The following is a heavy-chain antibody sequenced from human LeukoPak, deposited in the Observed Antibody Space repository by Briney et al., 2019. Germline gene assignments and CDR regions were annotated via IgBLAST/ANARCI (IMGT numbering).Heavy chain of an antibody. CDR1: GGTFSSYA. CDR3: ARDQVVVAANYWFDP. CDR2: IIPILGIA. Sequence: ASVKVSFKASGGTFSSYAISWVRQAPGQGLEWMGRIIPILGIANYAQKFQGRVTITADKSTSTAYMELSSLRSEDTAVYYCARDQVVVAANYWFDPWGQGTLVTVSS. V-gene: IGHV1-69*04. D-gene: IGHD2-15*01. J-gene: IGHJ5*02.